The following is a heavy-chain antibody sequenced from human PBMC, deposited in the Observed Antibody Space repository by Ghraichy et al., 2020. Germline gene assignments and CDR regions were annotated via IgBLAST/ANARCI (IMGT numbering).Heavy chain of an antibody. CDR2: VYYRGST. J-gene: IGHJ4*02. CDR3: ASQCQVWPGFDD. Sequence: SETLSLTCTVSGGSITNNYWNWIRQPPGKGLEWIGYVYYRGSTNYNPSLKSRLTMSLDTSKKQFSLTLTSVTAADTAVYYCASQCQVWPGFDDWGQGTLVTVSS. V-gene: IGHV4-59*01. D-gene: IGHD2-21*01. CDR1: GGSITNNY.